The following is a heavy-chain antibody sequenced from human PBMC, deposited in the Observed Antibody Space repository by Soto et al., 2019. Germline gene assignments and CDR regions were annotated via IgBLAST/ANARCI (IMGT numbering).Heavy chain of an antibody. J-gene: IGHJ4*02. V-gene: IGHV3-74*01. CDR2: TNGDGSST. D-gene: IGHD6-13*01. Sequence: GGSLRLSCAASGSTFSVYWIHWVRQAPGKGLVWVSRTNGDGSSTNYADSVKGRFTISRDNAKHTLYLQMNSLRAEDTAVYYCARGFSSSWYVVYWGQGTLVTVSS. CDR3: ARGFSSSWYVVY. CDR1: GSTFSVYW.